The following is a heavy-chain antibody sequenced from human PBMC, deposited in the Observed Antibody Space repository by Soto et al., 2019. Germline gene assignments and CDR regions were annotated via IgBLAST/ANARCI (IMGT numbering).Heavy chain of an antibody. Sequence: ASVKVSCKASGYTFTSYGISWVRQAPGQGLEWMGWISAYNGSTNYAQKLQGRVTMTTDTSTSTAYMELRSLRPDDTAVYYCARDRGVNDFWSGYFPGYYYGMDVWGQGTTVTVSS. CDR2: ISAYNGST. CDR3: ARDRGVNDFWSGYFPGYYYGMDV. CDR1: GYTFTSYG. J-gene: IGHJ6*02. V-gene: IGHV1-18*01. D-gene: IGHD3-3*01.